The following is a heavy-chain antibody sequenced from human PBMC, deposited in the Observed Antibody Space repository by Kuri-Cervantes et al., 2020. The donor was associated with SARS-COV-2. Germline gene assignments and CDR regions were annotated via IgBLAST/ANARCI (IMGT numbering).Heavy chain of an antibody. CDR1: GGSFSGYY. CDR2: INHSGST. V-gene: IGHV4-34*01. D-gene: IGHD5-12*01. J-gene: IGHJ4*02. Sequence: SQTLSLTCAVYGGSFSGYYWSWIRQPPGKGLEWIGEINHSGSTNYNPSLKSRVTISVDTSKNQFSLKLSSVTAADTAVYYCARLIGYSGYDYSFGYFDYWGQGTLVPSPQ. CDR3: ARLIGYSGYDYSFGYFDY.